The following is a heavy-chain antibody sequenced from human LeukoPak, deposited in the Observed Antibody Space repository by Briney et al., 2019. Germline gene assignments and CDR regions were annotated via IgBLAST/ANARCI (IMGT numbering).Heavy chain of an antibody. Sequence: GGSLRLSCAASGFTFSSYSMNWVRQAPGKGLEWVSSISSSSSYIYYADSVKGRFTISRDNAKNSLYLQMNSLRAADTAVYYCASAYYDILTGYFDYWGQGTLVTVSS. J-gene: IGHJ4*02. CDR3: ASAYYDILTGYFDY. D-gene: IGHD3-9*01. V-gene: IGHV3-21*04. CDR1: GFTFSSYS. CDR2: ISSSSSYI.